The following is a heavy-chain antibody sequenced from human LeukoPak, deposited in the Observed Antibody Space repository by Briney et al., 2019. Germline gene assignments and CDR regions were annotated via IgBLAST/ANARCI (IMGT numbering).Heavy chain of an antibody. Sequence: GGSLRLSCAASGFTFSSYSMNWVRQAPGKGLEWVSSISSSSSYIYYADSVKGRFTISRDNAKNSLYLQMNSLRAEDTALYYCAKVYSSSWYWYFDLWGRGTLVTVSS. CDR2: ISSSSSYI. CDR1: GFTFSSYS. J-gene: IGHJ2*01. D-gene: IGHD6-13*01. V-gene: IGHV3-21*04. CDR3: AKVYSSSWYWYFDL.